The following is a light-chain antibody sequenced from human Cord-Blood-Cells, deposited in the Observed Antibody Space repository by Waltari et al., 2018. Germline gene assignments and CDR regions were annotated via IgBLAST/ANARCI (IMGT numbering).Light chain of an antibody. J-gene: IGKJ1*01. CDR3: QQYGSSPRRT. V-gene: IGKV3-20*01. CDR2: GAS. Sequence: EIALTQSPGTLSLSPGERATLSCRARQSVSSSYLAWYQQKPGQDPRLLIYGASSRATGIPDRCSGSGAETDFTLTISRLEPEDVAVYYCQQYGSSPRRTFGQGTKVEIK. CDR1: QSVSSSY.